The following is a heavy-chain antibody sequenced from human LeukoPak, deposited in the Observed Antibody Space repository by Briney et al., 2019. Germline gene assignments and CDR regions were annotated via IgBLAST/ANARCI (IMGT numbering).Heavy chain of an antibody. CDR1: GGSISSSNW. D-gene: IGHD5-18*01. CDR3: ARTTEGGYTYGYFYYYYMDV. J-gene: IGHJ6*03. V-gene: IGHV4-4*02. CDR2: IYHSGST. Sequence: SGTLSLTCAVSGGSISSSNWWSWVRQPPGKGLEWIGEIYHSGSTNYNPSLKSRVTISVDTSKNQFSLKLSSVTAADTAVYYCARTTEGGYTYGYFYYYYMDVWGKGTTVTISS.